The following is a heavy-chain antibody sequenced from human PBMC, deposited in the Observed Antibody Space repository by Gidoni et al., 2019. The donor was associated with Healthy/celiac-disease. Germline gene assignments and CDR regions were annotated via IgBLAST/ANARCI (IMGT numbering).Heavy chain of an antibody. V-gene: IGHV2-26*01. CDR2: NFSNDEK. J-gene: IGHJ5*02. CDR1: GFSLSNARMG. D-gene: IGHD3-16*01. Sequence: QVTWKESGPVLVKPTETLTLTCTVSGFSLSNARMGVSWIRQPPGKALEWLAHNFSNDEKSYSTSLKSRLTISKDTSKSQVVLTMTNMDPVDTATYYCARIWGRGLQFSRFDPWGQGTLVTVSS. CDR3: ARIWGRGLQFSRFDP.